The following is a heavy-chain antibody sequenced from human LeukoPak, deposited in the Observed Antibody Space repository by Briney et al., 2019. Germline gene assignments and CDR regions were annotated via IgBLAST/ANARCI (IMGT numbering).Heavy chain of an antibody. CDR3: ARDLLGATSGGY. J-gene: IGHJ4*02. CDR1: GFTFSRDS. V-gene: IGHV3-48*01. Sequence: GGSLRLSCAASGFTFSRDSMNWVGQAPGKRLEWVSYITSSSSTIYYADSVKGRFTISRDNAKNSLYLQMNSLRAEDTAVYYCARDLLGATSGGYWGQGTRVTVSS. CDR2: ITSSSSTI. D-gene: IGHD1-26*01.